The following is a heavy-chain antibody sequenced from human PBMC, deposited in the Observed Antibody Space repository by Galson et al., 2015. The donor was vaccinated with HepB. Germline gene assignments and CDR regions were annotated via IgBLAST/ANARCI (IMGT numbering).Heavy chain of an antibody. CDR3: ARVSRPPQSSVPTYYFDY. D-gene: IGHD6-19*01. Sequence: SVKVSCKASGYTFTSYYIYWVRQAPGQGLEWMGIINPNPSGGSTDYAQKFQGRVSMTTDTSTSTVYMRLSSLRSEDTAVYYCARVSRPPQSSVPTYYFDYWGQGTLVTVSS. CDR2: INPNPSGGST. V-gene: IGHV1-46*01. J-gene: IGHJ4*02. CDR1: GYTFTSYY.